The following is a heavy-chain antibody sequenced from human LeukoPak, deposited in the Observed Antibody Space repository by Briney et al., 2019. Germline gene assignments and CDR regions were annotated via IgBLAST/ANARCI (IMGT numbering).Heavy chain of an antibody. Sequence: GSSVKVSCKASGGTFSSYAIRWVRQAPGQGLEWMGGIISIFGTANYAQKFQGRVTITADESTSTAYMELSSLRSEDTAVYYCARSGSSTSWGASRRRPPDYWGQGTLVTVSS. CDR3: ARSGSSTSWGASRRRPPDY. V-gene: IGHV1-69*01. CDR1: GGTFSSYA. D-gene: IGHD2-2*01. CDR2: IISIFGTA. J-gene: IGHJ4*02.